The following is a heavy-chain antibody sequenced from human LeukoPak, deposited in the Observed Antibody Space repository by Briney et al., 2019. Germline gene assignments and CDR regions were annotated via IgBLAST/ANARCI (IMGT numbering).Heavy chain of an antibody. Sequence: AGGSLRLSCVASGFTFSSYWMTWVRQAPGKGLEWVANIKQDGSEKYYVDSVKGRFTISRDNAKNSLYLQMNSLRAEDTAVYYCARDNGYSPNLDWGQGTLVTVSS. J-gene: IGHJ4*02. CDR2: IKQDGSEK. D-gene: IGHD5-18*01. V-gene: IGHV3-7*01. CDR3: ARDNGYSPNLD. CDR1: GFTFSSYW.